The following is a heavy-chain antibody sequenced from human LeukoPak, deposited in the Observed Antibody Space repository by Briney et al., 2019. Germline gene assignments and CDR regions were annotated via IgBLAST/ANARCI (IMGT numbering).Heavy chain of an antibody. J-gene: IGHJ4*02. V-gene: IGHV4-39*01. CDR2: IYYSGSP. CDR3: ARHGYSGSYFDY. Sequence: KPSETLSLTCTVSGDSISSSSYYWGWSRQPPGKGLEWIGSIYYSGSPYYNPSLKSRVTISVDTSNNRFSLKLSSVTAADTAVYYCARHGYSGSYFDYWGQGTLVTVSS. D-gene: IGHD1-26*01. CDR1: GDSISSSSYY.